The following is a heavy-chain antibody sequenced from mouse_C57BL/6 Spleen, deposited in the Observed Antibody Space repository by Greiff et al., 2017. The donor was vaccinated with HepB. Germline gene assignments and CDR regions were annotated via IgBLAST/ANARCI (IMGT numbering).Heavy chain of an antibody. V-gene: IGHV5-17*01. D-gene: IGHD4-1*01. Sequence: EVHLVESGGGLVKPGGSLKLSCAASGFTFSDYGMHWVRQAPGKGLEWVAYISSGSSTIYYADTVKGRFTISRDNAKNTLFLQMTSLRSEDTAMYYCARVTGTYYFDYWGQGTTLTVSS. CDR2: ISSGSSTI. CDR3: ARVTGTYYFDY. CDR1: GFTFSDYG. J-gene: IGHJ2*01.